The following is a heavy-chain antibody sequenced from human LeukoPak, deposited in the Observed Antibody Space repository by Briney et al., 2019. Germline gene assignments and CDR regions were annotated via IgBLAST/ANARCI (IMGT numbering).Heavy chain of an antibody. CDR2: ISAYNGNT. V-gene: IGHV1-18*01. Sequence: ASVKVSCKASGYTFTSYGISWVRQAPGQGLEWMGWISAYNGNTNYAQKLQGRVTMTTDTSTSTAYMELRSLRSDDTAVHYCARTKLWFGESRIDWFDSWGQGTLVTVSS. CDR1: GYTFTSYG. D-gene: IGHD3-10*01. CDR3: ARTKLWFGESRIDWFDS. J-gene: IGHJ5*01.